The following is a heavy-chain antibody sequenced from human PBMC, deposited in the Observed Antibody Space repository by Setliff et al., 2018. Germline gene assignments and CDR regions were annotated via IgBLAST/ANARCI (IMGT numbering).Heavy chain of an antibody. CDR3: ARLPRTVTHFDY. J-gene: IGHJ4*02. Sequence: KTSETLSLTCTVSGVSIRSYYWSWIRQPPGKGLEWIGYIFYSGSSNYNPSLQSRVSISVDTSKNQLSLKLDPLTAADTAVYFCARLPRTVTHFDYWGQGALVTVSS. V-gene: IGHV4-59*01. D-gene: IGHD4-17*01. CDR2: IFYSGSS. CDR1: GVSIRSYY.